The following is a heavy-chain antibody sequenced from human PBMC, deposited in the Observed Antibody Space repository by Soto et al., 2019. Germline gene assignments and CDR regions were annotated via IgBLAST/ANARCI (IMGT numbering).Heavy chain of an antibody. D-gene: IGHD5-18*01. J-gene: IGHJ3*02. CDR3: ARNKKGYSYDLHDAFGI. V-gene: IGHV3-66*01. CDR1: GFTVSSSY. Sequence: GGSLRLSCAASGFTVSSSYMSWVRQAPGKGLEWVSVIYSGGSTYYADSVKGRFTISRDNSKNTLYLQMNSPRAEDTAVYYCARNKKGYSYDLHDAFGIWGQGTMVTVSS. CDR2: IYSGGST.